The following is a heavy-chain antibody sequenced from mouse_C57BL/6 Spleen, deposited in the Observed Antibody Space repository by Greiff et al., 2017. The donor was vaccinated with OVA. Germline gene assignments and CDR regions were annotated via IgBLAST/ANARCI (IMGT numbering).Heavy chain of an antibody. CDR3: ARAEDYYGSSHFDY. D-gene: IGHD1-1*01. Sequence: ESGPGLVKPSQSLSLTCSVTGYSITSGYYWNWIRQFPGNKLEWMGYISYDGSNNYNPSLKNRISITRDTSKNQFFLKLNSVTTEDTATYYCARAEDYYGSSHFDYWGQGTTLTVSS. J-gene: IGHJ2*01. V-gene: IGHV3-6*01. CDR1: GYSITSGYY. CDR2: ISYDGSN.